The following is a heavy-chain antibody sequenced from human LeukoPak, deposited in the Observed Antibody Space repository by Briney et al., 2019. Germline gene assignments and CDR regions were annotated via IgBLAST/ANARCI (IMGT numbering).Heavy chain of an antibody. V-gene: IGHV1-69*05. CDR3: ARDQVVVVPAATPVYYYYDMDV. CDR2: IIPIFGSA. Sequence: SSVKVSCKASGYTFTSYAISWVRQAPGQGLEWMGGIIPIFGSANYAQKFQGRVTITTDESTSKAYRELSSLRAEDKAVYYCARDQVVVVPAATPVYYYYDMDVWGKGTTVTVSS. J-gene: IGHJ6*03. CDR1: GYTFTSYA. D-gene: IGHD2-2*01.